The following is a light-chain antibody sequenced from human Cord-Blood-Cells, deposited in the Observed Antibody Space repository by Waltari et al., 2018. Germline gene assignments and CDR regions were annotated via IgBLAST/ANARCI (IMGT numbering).Light chain of an antibody. CDR3: QQYGSSPWT. V-gene: IGKV3-20*01. CDR1: QSVSSGY. CDR2: GAS. J-gene: IGKJ1*01. Sequence: EIVLTQSPGTLSLSPGERATLSCRASQSVSSGYLAWYQQKPGQAPRLLIYGASSRATGIPDRFSGSGSGTDVTLTISRLEPEDFAVYYCQQYGSSPWTFGQGTKVEIK.